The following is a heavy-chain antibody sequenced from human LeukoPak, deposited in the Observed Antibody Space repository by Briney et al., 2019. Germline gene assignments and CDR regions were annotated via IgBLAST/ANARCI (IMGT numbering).Heavy chain of an antibody. J-gene: IGHJ6*03. V-gene: IGHV4-34*01. CDR2: INHSGST. CDR1: GGSFSGYY. CDR3: ARLGIYLQWLTNAYYYYYMDV. D-gene: IGHD6-19*01. Sequence: SETLSLTCAVYGGSFSGYYWSWIRKPPGKGLEWIGEINHSGSTNYNPSLKSRVTISVDTSKNQFSLKLSSVTAADTAVYYCARLGIYLQWLTNAYYYYYMDVWGKGTTVTSSS.